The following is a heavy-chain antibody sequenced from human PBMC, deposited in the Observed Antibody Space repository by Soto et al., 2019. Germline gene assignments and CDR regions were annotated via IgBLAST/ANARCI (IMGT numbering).Heavy chain of an antibody. V-gene: IGHV3-66*01. J-gene: IGHJ4*02. CDR2: IYSGGST. D-gene: IGHD3-16*01. Sequence: EVQLVESGGGLVQPGGSLRLSCAASGFTVSSNYMSWVRQAPGKGLEWVSVIYSGGSTYYADSVKGRFTISRDNSKTTLYLQMNSLRAEDTAVYYCASTPSAYWIGDYWGQGTLVTVSS. CDR1: GFTVSSNY. CDR3: ASTPSAYWIGDY.